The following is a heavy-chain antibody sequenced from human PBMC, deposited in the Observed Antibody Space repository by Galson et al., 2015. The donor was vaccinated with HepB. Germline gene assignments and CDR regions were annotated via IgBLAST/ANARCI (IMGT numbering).Heavy chain of an antibody. CDR1: GFTFSGYA. CDR2: ISASGGST. CDR3: AKGPPRSRTNWFDP. V-gene: IGHV3-23*01. J-gene: IGHJ5*02. Sequence: SLRLSCAASGFTFSGYAMSWARQAPGKGLEWVSGISASGGSTYYADSVKGRFTISRDNSKNTLYLQVNSLRAEDTAVYYCAKGPPRSRTNWFDPWGQGTLVTVSS.